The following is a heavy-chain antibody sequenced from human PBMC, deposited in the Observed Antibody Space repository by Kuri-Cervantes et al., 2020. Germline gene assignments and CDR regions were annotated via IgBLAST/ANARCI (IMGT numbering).Heavy chain of an antibody. CDR3: AHGRVEAAWYYYGMDV. J-gene: IGHJ6*02. Sequence: ASVKVSCKTSGYTFIGYFMHWVRQAPGQGLEWMGWINPNSGGTNYAQKFQGRVTMTRDTSISTAYMELSRLRSDDTAVYYCAHGRVEAAWYYYGMDVWGQGTTVTVSS. V-gene: IGHV1-2*02. CDR1: GYTFIGYF. D-gene: IGHD2-15*01. CDR2: INPNSGGT.